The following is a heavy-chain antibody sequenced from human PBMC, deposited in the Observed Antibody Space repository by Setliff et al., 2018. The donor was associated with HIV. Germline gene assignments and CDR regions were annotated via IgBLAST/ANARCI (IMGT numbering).Heavy chain of an antibody. CDR2: ISGSGGST. D-gene: IGHD2-15*01. Sequence: GGSLRLSCAVSGFAFSSYAMSWVRQAPGKGLEWVSSISGSGGSTHYADSVKGRFTISRNNSKNTLYLQMNSLRVEDTAVYYCAKDCSGGSCYYYYMDVWDKGTTVTVSS. V-gene: IGHV3-23*01. CDR1: GFAFSSYA. CDR3: AKDCSGGSCYYYYMDV. J-gene: IGHJ6*03.